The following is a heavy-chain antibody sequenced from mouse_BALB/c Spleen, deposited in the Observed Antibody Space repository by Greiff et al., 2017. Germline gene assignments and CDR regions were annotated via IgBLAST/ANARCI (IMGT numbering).Heavy chain of an antibody. CDR1: GYTFTSYD. J-gene: IGHJ3*01. CDR3: ARAARGREFAY. Sequence: QVHVKQSGPELVKPGALVKISCKASGYTFTSYDLNWVKQRPGQGLEWIGWIYPGDGSTKYNEKFTGKATLTADKSSSTAYMQLSSLTSESSAVYFCARAARGREFAYWGQGTLVTVSA. D-gene: IGHD3-1*01. CDR2: IYPGDGST. V-gene: IGHV1S56*01.